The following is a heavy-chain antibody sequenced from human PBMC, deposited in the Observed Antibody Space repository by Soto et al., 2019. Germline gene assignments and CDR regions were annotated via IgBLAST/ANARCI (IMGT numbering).Heavy chain of an antibody. D-gene: IGHD6-13*01. Sequence: ASVKVSCKASGYTFTSYDINWVRQATGQGLEWMGWMNPNSGNTGYAQKFQGRVTMTRNTSISTAYMELSSLRSEDTAVYYCARGPTLDHSSSWYWFDPWGQGTLVTVSS. CDR1: GYTFTSYD. J-gene: IGHJ5*02. CDR3: ARGPTLDHSSSWYWFDP. CDR2: MNPNSGNT. V-gene: IGHV1-8*01.